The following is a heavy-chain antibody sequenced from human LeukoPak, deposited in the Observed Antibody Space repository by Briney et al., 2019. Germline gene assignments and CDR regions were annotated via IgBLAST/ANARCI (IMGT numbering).Heavy chain of an antibody. Sequence: SETLSLTCAVYSGSFCGHYCSWIRQSPGKGLEWIGEIYHSGSTNYNPSLQSQVTISLDTSKNQFSLKLSSMTAADTAIYYCGRATYSSLDWGQGTRVTVSS. CDR1: SGSFCGHY. CDR3: GRATYSSLD. CDR2: IYHSGST. D-gene: IGHD2-2*01. V-gene: IGHV4-34*01. J-gene: IGHJ4*02.